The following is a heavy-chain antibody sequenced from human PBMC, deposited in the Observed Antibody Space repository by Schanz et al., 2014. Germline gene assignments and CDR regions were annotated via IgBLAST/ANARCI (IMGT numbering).Heavy chain of an antibody. CDR1: GGSIRSVTYY. V-gene: IGHV4-61*02. J-gene: IGHJ2*01. CDR2: VFPNGIT. CDR3: ARDTTWRLDL. D-gene: IGHD1-1*01. Sequence: QVQLQESGPGLVKPSQTLSLTCTVSGGSIRSVTYYWSWVRQPAGKALEWVGRVFPNGITNYNPSLKSRFTISRATSKNQFSLTLTSLSAADTAVYYCARDTTWRLDLWGRGTLVTVSS.